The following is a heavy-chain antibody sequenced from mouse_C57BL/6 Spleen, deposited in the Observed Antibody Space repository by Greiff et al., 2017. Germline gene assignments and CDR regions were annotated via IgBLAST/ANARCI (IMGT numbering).Heavy chain of an antibody. CDR1: GFTFSSYG. V-gene: IGHV5-6*02. CDR3: ARYYDYDVRYFDY. Sequence: EVKLEESGGDLVKPGGSLKLSCAASGFTFSSYGMSWVRQTPDKRLEWVATISSGGSYTYYPDSVKGRFTISRDNAKNTLYLQMSSLKSEDTAMYYCARYYDYDVRYFDYWGQGTTLTVSS. D-gene: IGHD2-4*01. J-gene: IGHJ2*01. CDR2: ISSGGSYT.